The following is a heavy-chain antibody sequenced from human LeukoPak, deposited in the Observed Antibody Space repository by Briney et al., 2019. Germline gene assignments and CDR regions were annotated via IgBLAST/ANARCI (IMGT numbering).Heavy chain of an antibody. CDR2: ISSSGDST. CDR3: ARAPRYYGSGLYYFDY. V-gene: IGHV3-64*01. D-gene: IGHD3-10*01. CDR1: GFTFSNYV. J-gene: IGHJ4*02. Sequence: GGSLRLSCAASGFTFSNYVMHWVRQAPGKGLEYVSAISSSGDSTYYANSAKGRFTVSRDNSKNTLYLQMGSLSAEDMAVYYCARAPRYYGSGLYYFDYWGQGALVTVSS.